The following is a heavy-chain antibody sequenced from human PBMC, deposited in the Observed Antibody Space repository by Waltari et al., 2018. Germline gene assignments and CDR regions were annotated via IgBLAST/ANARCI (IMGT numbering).Heavy chain of an antibody. Sequence: DVQLVESGGHLVESGGSLRLSCEASGFNFSDYEMNWIRQAPGKGLEWLSYISRSGITIYYADSVEGRFYVSRDNAKNSLSLQMNSLRAEDTAVYYCARGGRGIAAVGTSECWGYWGQGTLVTVSS. CDR3: ARGGRGIAAVGTSECWGY. J-gene: IGHJ4*02. CDR2: ISRSGITI. CDR1: GFNFSDYE. D-gene: IGHD6-13*01. V-gene: IGHV3-48*03.